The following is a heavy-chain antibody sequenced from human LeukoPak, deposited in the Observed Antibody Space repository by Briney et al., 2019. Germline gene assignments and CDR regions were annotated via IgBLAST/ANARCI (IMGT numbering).Heavy chain of an antibody. CDR3: ASRAITVPMRDY. J-gene: IGHJ4*02. CDR1: GGSITDSTYY. D-gene: IGHD5-12*01. Sequence: PSQTLSLTCTVSGGSITDSTYYWSWIRQPAGKGLERIGRFYSSGSTNYNPSLKSRVSISADTSNNQFSLRLSSVTAADTAVYYCASRAITVPMRDYWGQGTLVTVSS. V-gene: IGHV4-61*02. CDR2: FYSSGST.